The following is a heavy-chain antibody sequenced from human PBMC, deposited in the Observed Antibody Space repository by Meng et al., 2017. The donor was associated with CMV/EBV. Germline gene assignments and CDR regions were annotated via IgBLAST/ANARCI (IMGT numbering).Heavy chain of an antibody. J-gene: IGHJ6*02. CDR3: MGYCSGGSCYFYGMDV. V-gene: IGHV3-9*01. Sequence: GGSLRLSCAASGFTFDDYAMHWVRQAPGKGLGWVSGISWNSGSIGYADSVKGRFTISRDNAKNSLYLQMNSLRAEDTAVYYCMGYCSGGSCYFYGMDVWGQGTTVTVSS. CDR2: ISWNSGSI. D-gene: IGHD2-15*01. CDR1: GFTFDDYA.